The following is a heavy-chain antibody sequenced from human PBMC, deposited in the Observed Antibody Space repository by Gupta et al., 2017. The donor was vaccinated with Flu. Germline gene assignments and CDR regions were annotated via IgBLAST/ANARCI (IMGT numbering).Heavy chain of an antibody. CDR1: GFTFSSYA. Sequence: EVQLLESGGGLFRPGGSLRLSCAASGFTFSSYAMSWVRQAPGKGLEWVSAISGSGDSTYYADSGMGRFTIARDNSKNTLYLQMSSLRDAETAVYYCAKEFCSGARCYDDPFDYWGQGTLVTVSS. D-gene: IGHD2-15*01. CDR3: AKEFCSGARCYDDPFDY. V-gene: IGHV3-23*01. CDR2: ISGSGDST. J-gene: IGHJ4*02.